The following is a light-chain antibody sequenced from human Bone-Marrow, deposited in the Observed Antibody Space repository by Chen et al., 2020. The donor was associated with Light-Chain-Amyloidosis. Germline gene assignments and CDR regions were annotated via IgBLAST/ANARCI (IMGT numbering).Light chain of an antibody. Sequence: NELTQPPSVSVSPGQTAGITCSGNILAQHFAYWYQQKPGQAPVAVMFKDSERPSGIPERFSGSSSGTLVTLAISGVQAEDEADYYCQSADTNGVVFGGGTKLIVL. CDR2: KDS. V-gene: IGLV3-25*03. CDR1: ILAQHF. CDR3: QSADTNGVV. J-gene: IGLJ2*01.